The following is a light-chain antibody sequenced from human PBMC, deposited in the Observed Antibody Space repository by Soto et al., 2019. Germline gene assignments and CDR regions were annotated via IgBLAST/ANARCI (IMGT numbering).Light chain of an antibody. CDR3: LQDHSYPRT. J-gene: IGKJ1*01. CDR1: QDVRKD. Sequence: AIQMTQSPSSLSASVGDRITITCRASQDVRKDLSWYQQKPGKAPKFLIYAASIFQTGVPSRFSGSGSGTDFTLSIISLQAEDSATYFCLQDHSYPRTFGQGTKLEIK. V-gene: IGKV1-6*01. CDR2: AAS.